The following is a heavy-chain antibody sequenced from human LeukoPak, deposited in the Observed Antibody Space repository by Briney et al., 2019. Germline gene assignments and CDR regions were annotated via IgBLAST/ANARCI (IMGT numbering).Heavy chain of an antibody. J-gene: IGHJ4*02. V-gene: IGHV3-30*01. CDR2: ISYDGSKK. CDR1: GFSFGSYA. CDR3: ARPQAYYFDY. Sequence: GGSLRLSCAASGFSFGSYAIPRVRQAPGKGLEWVAAISYDGSKKYYADSVKGQFTISRDNSKNTLYLQMDSLRSEDTAVYYCARPQAYYFDYWGQGTLVTVSS.